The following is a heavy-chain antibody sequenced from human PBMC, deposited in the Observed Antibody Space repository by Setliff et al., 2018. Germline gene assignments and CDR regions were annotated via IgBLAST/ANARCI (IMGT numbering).Heavy chain of an antibody. V-gene: IGHV4-4*08. Sequence: SETLSLTCTVSGDSIRNYHWSWFRQPPGSRLEWIGYIYTTGSTSYNPSLKSRVTMSVDTSKNQFSLKMRSVTAADAAIYYCARHVGSRSRGYNYYYYYMDVWGKGTTVTVSS. CDR3: ARHVGSRSRGYNYYYYYMDV. CDR1: GDSIRNYH. CDR2: IYTTGST. J-gene: IGHJ6*03. D-gene: IGHD3-10*01.